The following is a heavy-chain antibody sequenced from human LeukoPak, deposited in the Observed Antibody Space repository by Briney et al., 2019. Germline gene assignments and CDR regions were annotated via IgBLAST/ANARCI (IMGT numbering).Heavy chain of an antibody. CDR3: ARGTYYYDSSGYFPYYFDY. Sequence: SETLSLTCTVSGGSISTYYWSWIRQPPGEGLEWVGYIYYSGSTNYNPSLKSRVTISVDTSKNQFSLKLSSVTAADTAVYYCARGTYYYDSSGYFPYYFDYWGQGTLVTVSS. D-gene: IGHD3-22*01. V-gene: IGHV4-59*01. CDR1: GGSISTYY. J-gene: IGHJ4*02. CDR2: IYYSGST.